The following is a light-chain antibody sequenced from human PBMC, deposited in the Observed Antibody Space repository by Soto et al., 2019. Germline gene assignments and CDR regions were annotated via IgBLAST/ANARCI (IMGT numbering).Light chain of an antibody. J-gene: IGKJ2*01. CDR1: QSISSW. CDR3: QQYNSYLYT. CDR2: GAS. Sequence: DIQMTQSPSTLSASVGDRVTITCRASQSISSWLAWYQQKPGNAPKLLIYGASSLESGVPSRFSGSGSGTEFTLTISSLQPDDFASYYCQQYNSYLYTFGQGTKLEIK. V-gene: IGKV1-5*01.